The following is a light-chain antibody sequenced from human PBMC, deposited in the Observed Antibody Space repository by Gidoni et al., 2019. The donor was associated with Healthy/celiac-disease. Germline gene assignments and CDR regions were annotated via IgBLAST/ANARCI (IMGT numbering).Light chain of an antibody. CDR3: MQAPQPLT. CDR2: LGS. J-gene: IGKJ4*01. Sequence: DIVMTQSSLYLPVTPGEPASISCRSSQSLLHSNGYNYLDWYLQKPGQSSQLLIYLGSNRASGVPDRFSGRGVGTDFTLKISSVEDEDVGVYFGMQAPQPLTFGGGTKVEIK. V-gene: IGKV2-28*01. CDR1: QSLLHSNGYNY.